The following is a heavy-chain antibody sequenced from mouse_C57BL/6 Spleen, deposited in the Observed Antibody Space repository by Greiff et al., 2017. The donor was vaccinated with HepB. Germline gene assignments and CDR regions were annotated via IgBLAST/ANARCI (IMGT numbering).Heavy chain of an antibody. V-gene: IGHV1-15*01. Sequence: QVQLKESGAELVRPGASVTLSCKASGYTFTDYEMHWVKQTPVHGLEWIGAIDPETGGTAYNQKFKGKAILTADKSSSTAYMELRSLTSEDSAVYYCTRYYGEGAWFAYWGQGTLVTVSA. J-gene: IGHJ3*01. CDR2: IDPETGGT. D-gene: IGHD1-1*01. CDR1: GYTFTDYE. CDR3: TRYYGEGAWFAY.